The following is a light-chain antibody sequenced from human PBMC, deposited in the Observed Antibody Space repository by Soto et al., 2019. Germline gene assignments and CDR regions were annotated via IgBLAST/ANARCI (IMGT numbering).Light chain of an antibody. Sequence: QSALTQPASVSGSPGQSITISCTGTSSDVGGYNYVSWYQQHPGKAPKLMIYDVSNRPSGVSNRFSGYKSGNTASLTISGLQAEDEADYYCSSYTSSSTRVFGRGTQLTVL. J-gene: IGLJ2*01. CDR3: SSYTSSSTRV. V-gene: IGLV2-14*01. CDR2: DVS. CDR1: SSDVGGYNY.